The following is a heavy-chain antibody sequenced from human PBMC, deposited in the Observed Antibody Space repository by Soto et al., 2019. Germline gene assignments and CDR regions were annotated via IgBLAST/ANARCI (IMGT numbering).Heavy chain of an antibody. V-gene: IGHV3-64*01. CDR1: GFTFSSYA. J-gene: IGHJ6*02. CDR3: ARVSSQSYCYYSDGMDV. D-gene: IGHD5-18*01. CDR2: ISSNGGST. Sequence: GGSLRLSCAASGFTFSSYAMHWVRQAPGKGLEYVSAISSNGGSTNYANSVKGRFTISRDNSKNTLYLQMVSLRAEEMAVYYCARVSSQSYCYYSDGMDVWGQGTTVTVSS.